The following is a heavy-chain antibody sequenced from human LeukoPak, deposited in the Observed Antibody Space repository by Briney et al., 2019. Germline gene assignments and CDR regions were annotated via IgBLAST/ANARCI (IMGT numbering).Heavy chain of an antibody. CDR2: IYYTGNT. CDR3: ASGSVVTALDQ. CDR1: GGSITTYY. Sequence: PSETPSLTCAVSGGSITTYYWTWIRQPPGQALEWIGYIYYTGNTKYNPSLESRVTMSIDTSKNEFSLKIYSVNAADTAVYFFASGSVVTALDQWGQGTLVTVSS. D-gene: IGHD2-21*02. V-gene: IGHV4-59*01. J-gene: IGHJ4*02.